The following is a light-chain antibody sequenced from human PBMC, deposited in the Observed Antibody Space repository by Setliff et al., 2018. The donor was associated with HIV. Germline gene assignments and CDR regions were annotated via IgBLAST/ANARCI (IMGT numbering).Light chain of an antibody. CDR1: SSDVGGYNY. CDR2: DVS. J-gene: IGLJ1*01. V-gene: IGLV2-14*03. CDR3: SSYTTSSFLYV. Sequence: QSVLTQPASVSGSPGQSITISCIGTSSDVGGYNYVSWYQHHPGKAPKLMIYDVSARPSGVSNRFSGSKSGNAASLTISGLQAEDEAVYYCSSYTTSSFLYVFGTGTKVTVL.